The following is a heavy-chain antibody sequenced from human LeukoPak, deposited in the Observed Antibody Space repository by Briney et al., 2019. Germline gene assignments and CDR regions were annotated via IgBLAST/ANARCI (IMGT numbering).Heavy chain of an antibody. V-gene: IGHV3-9*01. CDR3: AKDLLGYCSGGSDY. J-gene: IGHJ4*02. CDR1: GFTFDDYA. Sequence: GRSLRLSCAASGFTFDDYAMHWVRQAPGKGLEWVSGISWNSGSIDYADSVKGRFTISRDNAKNSLYLQMNSLRAEDTALYYCAKDLLGYCSGGSDYWGQGTLVTVSS. CDR2: ISWNSGSI. D-gene: IGHD2-15*01.